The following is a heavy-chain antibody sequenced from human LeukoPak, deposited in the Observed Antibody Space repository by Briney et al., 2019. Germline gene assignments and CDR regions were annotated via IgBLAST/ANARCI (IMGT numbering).Heavy chain of an antibody. Sequence: GGSLRLSCAASGFTFSSYDMNWVRQAPGKGLEWVSALSYSGGNTYCADSVKGRFTISRDNSKNTLYLQMNSLRAEDTAVYYCAKVTYDYVWGSYRSAYFDYWGQGTLVTVSS. D-gene: IGHD3-16*02. CDR1: GFTFSSYD. CDR3: AKVTYDYVWGSYRSAYFDY. J-gene: IGHJ4*02. V-gene: IGHV3-23*01. CDR2: LSYSGGNT.